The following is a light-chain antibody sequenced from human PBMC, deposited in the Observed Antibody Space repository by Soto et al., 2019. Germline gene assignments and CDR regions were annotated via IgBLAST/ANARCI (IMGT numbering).Light chain of an antibody. J-gene: IGKJ4*01. CDR3: QQYKDWPLT. CDR2: GAS. CDR1: QSIGND. V-gene: IGKV3-15*01. Sequence: EIVMTQSPVTLSVSTGERVTLSCRANQSIGNDLAWYQQKSGQAPRLLMYGASTRATDVPARFSGSGSGTEFTLTISSLQSEDFALYSCQQYKDWPLTFGGGTKVEIK.